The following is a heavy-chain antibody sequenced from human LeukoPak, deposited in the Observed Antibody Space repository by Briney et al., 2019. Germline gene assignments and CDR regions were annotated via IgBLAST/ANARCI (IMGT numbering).Heavy chain of an antibody. D-gene: IGHD3-22*01. J-gene: IGHJ4*02. CDR2: IYYSGST. V-gene: IGHV4-59*01. CDR1: GGSISSYY. Sequence: SETLSLTCTVSGGSISSYYWSWIRQPPGKGLEWIGYIYYSGSTNYNSSLKSRVTISVDTSKNQFSLKLSSVTAADTAVYYCARPAGSSGYYPFDYWGQGTLVTVSS. CDR3: ARPAGSSGYYPFDY.